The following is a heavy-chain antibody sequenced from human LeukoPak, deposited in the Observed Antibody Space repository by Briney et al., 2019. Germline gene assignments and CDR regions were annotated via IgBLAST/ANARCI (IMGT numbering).Heavy chain of an antibody. Sequence: SETLSLTCAVYGGSFSGYYWSWIRQPPGKGLEWIGEINHSGSTNYNPSLKSRVTISVDTSKNQFSLKLSSVTAADTAVYYCARERNVDTAMVYWGQGTLVTVSS. V-gene: IGHV4-34*01. J-gene: IGHJ4*02. D-gene: IGHD5-18*01. CDR3: ARERNVDTAMVY. CDR2: INHSGST. CDR1: GGSFSGYY.